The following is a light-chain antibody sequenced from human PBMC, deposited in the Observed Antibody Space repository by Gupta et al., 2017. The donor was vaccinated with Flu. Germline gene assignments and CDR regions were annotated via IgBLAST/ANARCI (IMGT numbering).Light chain of an antibody. J-gene: IGKJ2*01. Sequence: VVMAQSPLSLPVTLGQPASISCRSSQSLVYKTGVSYLYWLQQRPAAPPRLIIYAATKRDLGAPDLFSGGGGTNDFLPNSSRGEDEFGGFYYHQRSKQPSTFGQGTTVEI. CDR2: AAT. CDR1: QSLVYKTGVSY. CDR3: QRSKQPST. V-gene: IGKV2-30*01.